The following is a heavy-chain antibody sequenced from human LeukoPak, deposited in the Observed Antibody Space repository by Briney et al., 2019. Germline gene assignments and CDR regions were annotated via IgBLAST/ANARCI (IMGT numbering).Heavy chain of an antibody. D-gene: IGHD6-6*01. CDR3: ASSCSSSGVIFDY. CDR2: INPSGGST. Sequence: GASVKVSCKASGYTFTCYYMHWVRQAPGQGLEWMGIINPSGGSTSYAQKFQGRVTMTRDMSTSTVYMELSSLRSEDTAVYYCASSCSSSGVIFDYWGQGTLVTVSS. CDR1: GYTFTCYY. V-gene: IGHV1-46*01. J-gene: IGHJ4*02.